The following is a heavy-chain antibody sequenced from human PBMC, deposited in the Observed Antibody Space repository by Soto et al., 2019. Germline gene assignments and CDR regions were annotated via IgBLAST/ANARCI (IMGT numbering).Heavy chain of an antibody. D-gene: IGHD4-17*01. CDR1: GYTFTGYY. CDR3: ARGTLIDYGDYEYYFDD. J-gene: IGHJ4*02. V-gene: IGHV1-2*04. Sequence: ASVKVSCKASGYTFTGYYMHWVRQAPGQGLEWMGWINPNSGGTNYAQKFQGWVTMTRDTSISTAYMELSRLRSDDTAVYYCARGTLIDYGDYEYYFDDWGQGTLVTVSS. CDR2: INPNSGGT.